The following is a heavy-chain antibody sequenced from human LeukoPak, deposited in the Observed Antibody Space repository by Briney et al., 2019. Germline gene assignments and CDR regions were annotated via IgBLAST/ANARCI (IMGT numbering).Heavy chain of an antibody. D-gene: IGHD3-16*02. CDR1: GYTFTGYY. Sequence: ASVKVSCKASGYTFTGYYMHWVRQAPGQGLEWMGWINPNSGGTNYAQKFQGRVTMTRDTSISTAYMELSRLRSDDTAVYYCARGASIMITFGGVIGFDYWGQGTLDTVSS. CDR2: INPNSGGT. J-gene: IGHJ4*02. CDR3: ARGASIMITFGGVIGFDY. V-gene: IGHV1-2*02.